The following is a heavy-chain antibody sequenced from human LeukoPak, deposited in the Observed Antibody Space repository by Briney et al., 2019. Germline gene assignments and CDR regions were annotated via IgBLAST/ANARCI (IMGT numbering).Heavy chain of an antibody. CDR3: ARDCSSTSCYTDY. V-gene: IGHV4-30-4*08. D-gene: IGHD2-2*02. CDR1: GGSISSGDYY. Sequence: SQTLPLTCTVSGGSISSGDYYWSWIRQPPGKGLEWIGYIYYRGSTYYNPSLKSRVTISVDTSKNQFSLKLSSVTAADTAVYYWARDCSSTSCYTDYWGQGTLVTVSS. J-gene: IGHJ4*02. CDR2: IYYRGST.